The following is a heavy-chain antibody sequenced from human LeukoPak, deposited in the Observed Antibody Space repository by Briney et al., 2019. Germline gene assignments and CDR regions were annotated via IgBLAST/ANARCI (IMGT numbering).Heavy chain of an antibody. CDR2: IYYSGST. D-gene: IGHD3-3*01. CDR1: GGSISSGDYY. Sequence: SQTLSLTCTVSGGSISSGDYYWSWIRQPPGKGMEWIGYIYYSGSTYYNPSLKSRVTISVDTSKNQFSLKLSSVTAADTAVYYCARVNFWSGYYDPSSDWFDPWGQGTLVTVSS. CDR3: ARVNFWSGYYDPSSDWFDP. J-gene: IGHJ5*02. V-gene: IGHV4-30-4*08.